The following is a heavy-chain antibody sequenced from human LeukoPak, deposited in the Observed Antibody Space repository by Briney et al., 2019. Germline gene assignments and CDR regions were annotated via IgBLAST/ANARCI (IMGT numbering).Heavy chain of an antibody. J-gene: IGHJ4*02. CDR3: ARAGVVPAAINY. Sequence: PSETLSLTCTVSGGSISSGSYYWSWIRQPAGKGLEWIGRIYTSGSTNYNPSLKSRVTISVDTSKNQFSLKLSSVTAADTAVYYCARAGVVPAAINYWGQGTLVTVSS. CDR2: IYTSGST. CDR1: GGSISSGSYY. V-gene: IGHV4-61*02. D-gene: IGHD2-2*01.